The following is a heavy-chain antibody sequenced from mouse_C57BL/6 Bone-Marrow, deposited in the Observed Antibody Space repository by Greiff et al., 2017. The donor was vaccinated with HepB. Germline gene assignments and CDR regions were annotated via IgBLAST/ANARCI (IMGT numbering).Heavy chain of an antibody. CDR1: GYTFPSYG. J-gene: IGHJ4*01. Sequence: QVQLQQSGAELARPGASVKLSCKASGYTFPSYGISWVKQRTGQGLEWIGEIYPRSGNTYYNEKFKGKATLTADKSSSTAYMELRSLTSEDSAVYFCAIENDGYYPHYSAMDHGGQGPSVTVPS. CDR3: AIENDGYYPHYSAMDH. V-gene: IGHV1-81*01. D-gene: IGHD2-3*01. CDR2: IYPRSGNT.